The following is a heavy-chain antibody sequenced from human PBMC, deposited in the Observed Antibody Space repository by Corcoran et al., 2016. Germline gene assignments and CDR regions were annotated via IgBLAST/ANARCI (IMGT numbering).Heavy chain of an antibody. D-gene: IGHD3-22*01. J-gene: IGHJ4*02. CDR1: GGTFSSYA. CDR2: IIPIFGTA. Sequence: QVQLVQSGAEVKKPGSSVKVSCKASGGTFSSYAISWVRQAPGQGLEWMGGIIPIFGTANYAQKFQGRVTITADESTSTAYMELSSLRSEDTAVYYWAGYYYESSGYPRAPYFDYWGQGTLVTVSS. V-gene: IGHV1-69*01. CDR3: AGYYYESSGYPRAPYFDY.